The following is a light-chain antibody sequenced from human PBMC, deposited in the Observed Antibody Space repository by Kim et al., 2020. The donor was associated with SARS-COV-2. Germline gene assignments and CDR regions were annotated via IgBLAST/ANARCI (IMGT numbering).Light chain of an antibody. CDR2: DVS. CDR3: ASHTRASTYV. J-gene: IGLJ1*01. CDR1: SSDFDNYDS. Sequence: QSALTQPASVSGSTGQAISISCTGASSDFDNYDSVSWYQQRPGETPQLLIFDVSRRPSGVSDRFSGSRSGNTASLTIAGLQTEDEGDYYCASHTRASTYVFGVGTKVTVL. V-gene: IGLV2-14*01.